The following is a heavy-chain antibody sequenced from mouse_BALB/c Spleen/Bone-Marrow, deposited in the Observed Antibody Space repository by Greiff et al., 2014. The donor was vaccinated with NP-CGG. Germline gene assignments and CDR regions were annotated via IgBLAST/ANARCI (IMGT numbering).Heavy chain of an antibody. CDR1: GFTFTDYY. D-gene: IGHD2-3*01. CDR2: IRNKANGYTT. J-gene: IGHJ2*01. Sequence: EVKLVESGGGLVQPGGSLRLSCATSGFTFTDYYVSWVRQPPGKALEWLGFIRNKANGYTTEYSASVKGRFTISRDNSQSILYLQMNTLRAEDSATYYCARDRGLLRFDYWGQGTTLTVSS. CDR3: ARDRGLLRFDY. V-gene: IGHV7-3*02.